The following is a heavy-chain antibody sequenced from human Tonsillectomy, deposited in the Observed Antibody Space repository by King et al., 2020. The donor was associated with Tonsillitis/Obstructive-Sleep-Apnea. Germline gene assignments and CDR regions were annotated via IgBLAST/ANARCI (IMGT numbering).Heavy chain of an antibody. Sequence: DVQLVESGGGLVKPGRSLRLSCTASGFTFGDYAMSWFRQAPGKGLEWVGFIRSKAYGGTTEYAASVKGRFTISRDDSKSIAYLQMNSLKTEDTAVYYCTRDLSNPYYIVVVPAAEGGWFDPWGQGTLVTVSS. CDR1: GFTFGDYA. D-gene: IGHD2-2*01. V-gene: IGHV3-49*05. J-gene: IGHJ5*02. CDR3: TRDLSNPYYIVVVPAAEGGWFDP. CDR2: IRSKAYGGTT.